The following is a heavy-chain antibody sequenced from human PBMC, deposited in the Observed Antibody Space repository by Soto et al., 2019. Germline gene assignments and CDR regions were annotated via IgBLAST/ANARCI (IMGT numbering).Heavy chain of an antibody. CDR2: IYHSGST. D-gene: IGHD1-26*01. V-gene: IGHV4-4*02. CDR3: ARHSGSYFRDY. CDR1: GGSISSSNW. J-gene: IGHJ4*02. Sequence: SETLSLTCTVSGGSISSSNWWSWVRQPPGKGLEWIGEIYHSGSTNYNPSLKSRVTISVDKSKNQFSLNLNSVTAADTAVYYCARHSGSYFRDYWGQGTLVTVS.